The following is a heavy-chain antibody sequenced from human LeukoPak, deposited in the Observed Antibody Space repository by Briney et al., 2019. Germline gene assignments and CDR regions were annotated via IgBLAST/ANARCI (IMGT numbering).Heavy chain of an antibody. J-gene: IGHJ4*02. Sequence: SETLSLTCTLFGGSVGNADYYWGWIRQSPGKGLEWIGDIFYTGKTNYNPSLRSRVTISLDASRTQFSLKLTSVTAADTAVYYCARIFDSWGQGTLVTVSS. CDR2: IFYTGKT. V-gene: IGHV4-61*08. CDR3: ARIFDS. CDR1: GGSVGNADYY.